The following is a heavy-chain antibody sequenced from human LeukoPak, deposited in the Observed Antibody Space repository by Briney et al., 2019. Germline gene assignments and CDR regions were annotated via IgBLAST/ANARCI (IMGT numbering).Heavy chain of an antibody. D-gene: IGHD6-6*01. J-gene: IGHJ6*03. Sequence: ASVKVSCKASGGTFSSYAISWVRQATGQGLEWMGWMNPNSGNTGYAQKFQGRVTITRNTSISTAYMELSSLRSEDTAVYYCARAARRRGADRYSSSLKNYYYYYYMDVWGKGTTVTVSS. V-gene: IGHV1-8*03. CDR3: ARAARRRGADRYSSSLKNYYYYYYMDV. CDR1: GGTFSSYA. CDR2: MNPNSGNT.